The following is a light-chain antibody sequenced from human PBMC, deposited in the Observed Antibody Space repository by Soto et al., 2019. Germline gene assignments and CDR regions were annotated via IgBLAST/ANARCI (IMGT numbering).Light chain of an antibody. V-gene: IGKV1-5*01. Sequence: DIQVTQSPATLSASVGDRVTITCRASQTISTWMAWYQQKPGKAPKLLVYDASTLQSGVASRFSGSGSGTEFTLIISSLQPEDFATYYCQQYNSYPLTFGGGTKVDIK. J-gene: IGKJ4*01. CDR2: DAS. CDR1: QTISTW. CDR3: QQYNSYPLT.